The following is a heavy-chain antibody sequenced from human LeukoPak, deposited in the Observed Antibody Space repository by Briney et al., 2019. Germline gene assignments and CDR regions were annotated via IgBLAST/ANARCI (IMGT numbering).Heavy chain of an antibody. D-gene: IGHD6-19*01. CDR3: AGLAGDYFDY. CDR2: IYYTGST. V-gene: IGHV4-59*04. Sequence: SETLSLTCTVSGGSISSYYWSWIRQPPGKGVEFIGNIYYTGSTYYNPSLKSRVTISVDTSKSQISLRLSSVTAADTAVYYCAGLAGDYFDYWGQGTLVTVSS. CDR1: GGSISSYY. J-gene: IGHJ4*02.